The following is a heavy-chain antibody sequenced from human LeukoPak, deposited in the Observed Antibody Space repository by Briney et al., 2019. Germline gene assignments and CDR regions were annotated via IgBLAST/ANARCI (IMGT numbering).Heavy chain of an antibody. Sequence: SETLSLTCTVSGGSISSYYWSWIRQRPGEGVERSGYIYYRGSTNYNPSLTSRVTISVDTSKNQFSLKLTSVTAADTAVYYCARTTEGGYTYGYFYYYYMDVWGKGTTVTISS. CDR2: IYYRGST. CDR3: ARTTEGGYTYGYFYYYYMDV. J-gene: IGHJ6*03. V-gene: IGHV4-59*01. CDR1: GGSISSYY. D-gene: IGHD5-18*01.